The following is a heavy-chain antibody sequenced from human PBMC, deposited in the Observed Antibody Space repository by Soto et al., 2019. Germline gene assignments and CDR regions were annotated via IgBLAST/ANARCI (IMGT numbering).Heavy chain of an antibody. Sequence: ASETLSLTCAVYGGSFSDFYWSWIRQPPGKGLEWIGEINHSGSTNYNPSLKSRVTISVDTSKNQFSLKLSSVTAADTAVYYCARGSHDYGDYASAFDIWGQGTMVTVSS. CDR2: INHSGST. V-gene: IGHV4-34*01. CDR1: GGSFSDFY. J-gene: IGHJ3*02. D-gene: IGHD4-17*01. CDR3: ARGSHDYGDYASAFDI.